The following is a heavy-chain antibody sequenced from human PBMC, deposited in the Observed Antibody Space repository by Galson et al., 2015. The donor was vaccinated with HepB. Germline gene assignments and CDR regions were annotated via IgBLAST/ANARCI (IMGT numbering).Heavy chain of an antibody. J-gene: IGHJ6*02. D-gene: IGHD5-12*01. CDR2: IIPIFGTA. V-gene: IGHV1-69*06. Sequence: SVKVSCKASGGTFSSYAISWVRQAPGQGLEWMGGIIPIFGTANYAQKFQGRVTITADKSTSTAYMELSSLRSEDTAVYYCARVFSDSGYESYYYYYGMDVWGQGTTVTVSS. CDR1: GGTFSSYA. CDR3: ARVFSDSGYESYYYYYGMDV.